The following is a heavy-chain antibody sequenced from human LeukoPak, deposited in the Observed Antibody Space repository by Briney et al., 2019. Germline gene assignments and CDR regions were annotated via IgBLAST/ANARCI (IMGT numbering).Heavy chain of an antibody. D-gene: IGHD2-2*01. CDR3: AKEVSIVVVPAASGAFDI. J-gene: IGHJ3*02. CDR1: GFTFSSYA. Sequence: GGSLRLSCAASGFTFSSYAVSWVRQAPGKGLEWVSAISGSGGSTYYADSVKGRFTISRDNSKNTLYLQMNSLRAEDTAVYYCAKEVSIVVVPAASGAFDIWGQGTMVTVSS. V-gene: IGHV3-23*01. CDR2: ISGSGGST.